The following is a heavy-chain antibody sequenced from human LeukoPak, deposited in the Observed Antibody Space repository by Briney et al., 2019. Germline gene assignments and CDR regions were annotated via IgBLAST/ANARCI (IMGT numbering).Heavy chain of an antibody. D-gene: IGHD3-10*01. Sequence: PSETLSLTCTVSGGSISSGGYYWSWIRQHAGKGLEWIGYIYYSGSTYYNPSLKSRVTISVDTSKNQFSLKLSSVTAADTAVYYCASESGPYSSGAFDYWGQGTLVTVSS. J-gene: IGHJ4*02. CDR2: IYYSGST. CDR1: GGSISSGGYY. CDR3: ASESGPYSSGAFDY. V-gene: IGHV4-31*03.